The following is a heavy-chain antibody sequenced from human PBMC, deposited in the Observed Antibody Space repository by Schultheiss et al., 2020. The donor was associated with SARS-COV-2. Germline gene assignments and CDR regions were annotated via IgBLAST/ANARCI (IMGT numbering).Heavy chain of an antibody. V-gene: IGHV4-39*07. CDR3: ARPVMVYATNGGGYFDY. Sequence: GSLRLSCTVSGGSISSSSYYWGWIRQPPGKGLEWIGEINHSGSTNYNPSLKSRVTISVDTSKNQFSLKLSSVTAADTAVYYCARPVMVYATNGGGYFDYWGQGTLVTVSS. CDR1: GGSISSSSYY. D-gene: IGHD2-8*01. J-gene: IGHJ4*02. CDR2: INHSGST.